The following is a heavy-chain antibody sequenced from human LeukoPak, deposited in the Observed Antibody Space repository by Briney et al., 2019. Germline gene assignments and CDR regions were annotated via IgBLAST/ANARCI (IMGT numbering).Heavy chain of an antibody. CDR1: GASISSGSYY. CDR2: IYTSGST. CDR3: ARGRDAFDI. V-gene: IGHV4-61*02. Sequence: PSQTLSLTCTVSGASISSGSYYWSWIRQPAGKGLEWIGRIYTSGSTNYNSSLKSRVTISVDTSKNQFSLKLSSVTAADTAVYYCARGRDAFDIWGQGTMVTVSS. J-gene: IGHJ3*02.